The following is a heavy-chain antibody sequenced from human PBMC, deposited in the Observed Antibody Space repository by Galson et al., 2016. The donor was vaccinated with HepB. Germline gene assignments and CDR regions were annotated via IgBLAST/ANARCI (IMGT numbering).Heavy chain of an antibody. D-gene: IGHD2-2*01. Sequence: SLRLSCAASGFSFSRNRMSWVRQAPGKGLEWVASIKGDGSEKNYAESVKGRFSISRDNGKNSLDLQMNSLRDDDTAVYYCARDNYPWEYQLISAGSLFKRRENWFDPWGQGTLVTVSS. CDR1: GFSFSRNR. V-gene: IGHV3-7*03. CDR3: ARDNYPWEYQLISAGSLFKRRENWFDP. J-gene: IGHJ5*02. CDR2: IKGDGSEK.